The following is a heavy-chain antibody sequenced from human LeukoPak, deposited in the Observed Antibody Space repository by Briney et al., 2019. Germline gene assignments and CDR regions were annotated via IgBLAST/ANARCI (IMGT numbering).Heavy chain of an antibody. CDR3: AAEINYFDY. Sequence: GESLKISCKGSGYNFAHDWIGWVRQMPGKGLEWMGIIFPDDSDTIYSPSFQGHVTISADKSINTAYLQWSSLKASDTAMYYCAAEINYFDYWGQGTLVTVSS. D-gene: IGHD5-24*01. CDR1: GYNFAHDW. J-gene: IGHJ4*02. V-gene: IGHV5-51*01. CDR2: IFPDDSDT.